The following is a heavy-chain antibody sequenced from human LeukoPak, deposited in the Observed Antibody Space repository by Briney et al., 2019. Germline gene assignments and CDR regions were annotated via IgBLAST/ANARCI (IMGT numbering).Heavy chain of an antibody. CDR2: ISGSGGST. CDR1: GFTFSSYA. Sequence: GGSPRLSCAASGFTFSSYAMSWVRQAPGKGLEWVSAISGSGGSTYYADSVKGRFTISRDNSKNTLYLQMNSLRAEDTAVYYCTKDSVWGSYRPTQIDYWGQGTLVTVSS. J-gene: IGHJ4*02. V-gene: IGHV3-23*01. CDR3: TKDSVWGSYRPTQIDY. D-gene: IGHD3-16*02.